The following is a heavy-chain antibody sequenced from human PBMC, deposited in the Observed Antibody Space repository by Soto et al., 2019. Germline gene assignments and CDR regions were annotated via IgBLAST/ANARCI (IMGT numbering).Heavy chain of an antibody. V-gene: IGHV4-59*12. CDR1: GDSSFRYY. Sequence: SETLSLTCNVSGDSSFRYYWNWIRQPPGQGLEWIGYNYYSGITKFNPSLQSRVAMSVDTSQRQVSLRLTSVTVADTAVYYCVRGGGTVRDFDWFFPSGGRNHASFYDHWGPGTLVTVSS. CDR2: NYYSGIT. D-gene: IGHD3-9*01. CDR3: VRGGGTVRDFDWFFPSGGRNHASFYDH. J-gene: IGHJ1*01.